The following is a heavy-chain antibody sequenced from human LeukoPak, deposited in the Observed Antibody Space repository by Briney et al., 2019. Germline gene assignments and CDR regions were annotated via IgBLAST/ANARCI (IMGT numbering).Heavy chain of an antibody. CDR2: IYQTTT. V-gene: IGHV4-59*01. CDR1: GDSMSSYF. CDR3: ARNFPGRTEDV. Sequence: SETLSLTCTVSGDSMSSYFWTWVRQFPGKGLEWVGYIYQTTTTYNPSLKGRATISADMSQNQLSLRVTSVTAADTAVYYCARNFPGRTEDVWGKGTTVIVSS. J-gene: IGHJ6*04. D-gene: IGHD1-14*01.